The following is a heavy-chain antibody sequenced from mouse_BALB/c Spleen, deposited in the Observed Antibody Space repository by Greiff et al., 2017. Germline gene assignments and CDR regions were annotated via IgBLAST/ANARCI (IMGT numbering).Heavy chain of an antibody. Sequence: EVKLVESGGGLVQPGGSLKLSCAASGFTFSSYGMSWVRQTPDKRLELVATINSNGGSTYYPDSVKGRFTISRDNAKNTLYLQMSSLKSEDTAMYYCAREEGNYDYWGQGTTLTVSS. CDR1: GFTFSSYG. CDR3: AREEGNYDY. CDR2: INSNGGST. J-gene: IGHJ2*01. D-gene: IGHD2-1*01. V-gene: IGHV5-6-3*01.